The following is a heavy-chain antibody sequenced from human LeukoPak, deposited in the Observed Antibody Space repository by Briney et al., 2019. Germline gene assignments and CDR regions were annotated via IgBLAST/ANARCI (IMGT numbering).Heavy chain of an antibody. D-gene: IGHD5-12*01. CDR1: GFTISGYA. CDR3: ARARGYSGYDDY. J-gene: IGHJ4*02. Sequence: GRSLRLSCAASGFTISGYAMHWVRQAPGKGLEWVAVISYDGSNKYYADSVKGRFTISRDNSKNTLSLQMNSLRAEDTAVYYCARARGYSGYDDYWGQGTLVTVS. V-gene: IGHV3-30*04. CDR2: ISYDGSNK.